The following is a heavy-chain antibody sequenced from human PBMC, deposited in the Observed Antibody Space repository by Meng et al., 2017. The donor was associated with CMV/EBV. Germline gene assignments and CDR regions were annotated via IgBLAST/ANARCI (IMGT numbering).Heavy chain of an antibody. J-gene: IGHJ3*02. CDR3: AKDNLSYYYGSGDAFDI. Sequence: GESLKISCAASGFTFSSYGMHWFRQAPGKGLEWVAVIWYDGSNKYYADSVKGRFTISRDNSKNTLYLQMNSLRAEDTAVYYCAKDNLSYYYGSGDAFDIWGQGTMVTVSS. CDR2: IWYDGSNK. CDR1: GFTFSSYG. V-gene: IGHV3-33*06. D-gene: IGHD3-10*01.